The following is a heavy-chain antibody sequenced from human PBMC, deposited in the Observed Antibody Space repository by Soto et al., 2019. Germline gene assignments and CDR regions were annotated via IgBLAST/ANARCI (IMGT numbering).Heavy chain of an antibody. J-gene: IGHJ3*02. CDR2: IWYDGSNK. V-gene: IGHV3-33*01. Sequence: GGSLRLSCAASGFTFSSYGMHWVRQAPGKGLEWVAVIWYDGSNKYYADSVKGRFTISRDNSKNTLYLQMNSLRAEDTAVYYCERGTESAVVVAAGAFDIWGQGIMVNVS. D-gene: IGHD2-15*01. CDR1: GFTFSSYG. CDR3: ERGTESAVVVAAGAFDI.